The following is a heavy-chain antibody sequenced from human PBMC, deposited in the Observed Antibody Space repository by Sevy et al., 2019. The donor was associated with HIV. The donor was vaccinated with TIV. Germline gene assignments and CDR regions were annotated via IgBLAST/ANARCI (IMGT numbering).Heavy chain of an antibody. CDR1: GGSITSLY. J-gene: IGHJ4*02. V-gene: IGHV4-59*08. Sequence: SETLSLTCTVSGGSITSLYWNWIRQPPGKGLEWIANIYYNGRINYNPSLMSRVTLTLDTYKNQFSLRLSSVTAADTAMYYCAGENAWGRGYSWGQGTLVTVSS. CDR3: AGENAWGRGYS. D-gene: IGHD1-26*01. CDR2: IYYNGRI.